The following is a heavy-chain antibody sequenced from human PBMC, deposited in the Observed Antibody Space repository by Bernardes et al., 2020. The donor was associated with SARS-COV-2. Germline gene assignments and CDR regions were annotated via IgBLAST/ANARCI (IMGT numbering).Heavy chain of an antibody. CDR1: GYTFTSYG. V-gene: IGHV1-18*01. D-gene: IGHD3-22*01. CDR3: ARAGYYYDSSAYPNYYFDY. CDR2: ISAYNGNT. Sequence: SVKVSCQASGYTFTSYGISWVRQAPGQGLEWMGWISAYNGNTNYAQKLQGRVTMTTDTSTSTAYMELRSLRSDDTAVYYCARAGYYYDSSAYPNYYFDYWGQGTLVTVSS. J-gene: IGHJ4*02.